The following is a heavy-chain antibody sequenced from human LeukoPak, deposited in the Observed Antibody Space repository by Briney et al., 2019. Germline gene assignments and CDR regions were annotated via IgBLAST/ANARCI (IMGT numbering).Heavy chain of an antibody. CDR2: ISGSGGST. D-gene: IGHD5-12*01. Sequence: GGSLRLSCAASGFTFSDSAMNWVRQAPGKGLEWVSSISGSGGSTYYADSVKGRFTISRDNAKNSVSLQMNSLRADDTAVYYCARYSATWGTVDYWGQGTLVTVSS. V-gene: IGHV3-23*01. CDR1: GFTFSDSA. J-gene: IGHJ4*02. CDR3: ARYSATWGTVDY.